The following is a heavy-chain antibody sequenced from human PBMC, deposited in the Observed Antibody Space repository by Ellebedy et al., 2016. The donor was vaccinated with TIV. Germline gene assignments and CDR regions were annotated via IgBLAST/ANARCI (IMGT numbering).Heavy chain of an antibody. CDR1: GGSISSYD. CDR3: ARLAVDTALAA. D-gene: IGHD5-18*01. Sequence: MPGGSLRLSCTVSGGSISSYDWSWIRQPPGKGLEWIGYIYYSGTTNYNPALKNRVTLSLDTSKNTCSLKLTSVTAADTAVYFCARLAVDTALAAWGQGTLVTVSS. J-gene: IGHJ5*02. V-gene: IGHV4-59*08. CDR2: IYYSGTT.